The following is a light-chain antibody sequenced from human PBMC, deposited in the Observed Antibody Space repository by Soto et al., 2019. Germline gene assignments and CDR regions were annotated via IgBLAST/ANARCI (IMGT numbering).Light chain of an antibody. CDR2: EVS. Sequence: QSAVTQPASVSGSPGQSITISCTGTSSDVGGYNYVSWYQQHPGKAPKLMIYEVSNRPSGVSNRFSGSKSGNTASLTISGLQAEDEADYYCSSYTSSSTLYVFGTGTKVTVL. J-gene: IGLJ1*01. CDR1: SSDVGGYNY. V-gene: IGLV2-14*01. CDR3: SSYTSSSTLYV.